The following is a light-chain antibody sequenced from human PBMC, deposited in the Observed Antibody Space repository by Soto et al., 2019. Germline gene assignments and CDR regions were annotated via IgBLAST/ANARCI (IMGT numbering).Light chain of an antibody. CDR3: QQYVRAPWT. CDR2: GAS. Sequence: IVFTQSPGPLSLSPGERATLSCRASQSVTSSYLAWYQQKPGQAPRLVMYGASIRTSGIPDRFSGSGSGTDFTLTISRLEPEDFAVYYCQQYVRAPWTFGQGTKVDIK. J-gene: IGKJ1*01. CDR1: QSVTSSY. V-gene: IGKV3-20*01.